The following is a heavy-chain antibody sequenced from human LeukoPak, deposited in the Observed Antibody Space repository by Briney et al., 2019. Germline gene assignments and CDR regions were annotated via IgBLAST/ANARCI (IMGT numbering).Heavy chain of an antibody. CDR3: ARVSWRAPYGDWSY. J-gene: IGHJ4*02. CDR2: ISAYNGNT. V-gene: IGHV1-18*01. CDR1: GYTFTSYG. D-gene: IGHD4-17*01. Sequence: ASVKVSCKASGYTFTSYGISWVRQAPGQGLEWMGWISAYNGNTNYAQKLQGRVTMTTDTSTSTAYMELRSLRSDDTAVYYCARVSWRAPYGDWSYWGQGTLVTVSS.